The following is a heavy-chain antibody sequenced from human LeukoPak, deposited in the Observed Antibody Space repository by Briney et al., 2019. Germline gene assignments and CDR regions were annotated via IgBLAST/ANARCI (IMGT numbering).Heavy chain of an antibody. J-gene: IGHJ5*02. CDR3: ARGYCSGVSCLENRFDP. CDR2: IYYSGST. Sequence: PSETLSPTCTVSGGSISSYYWSWIRQPPGKGLEWIGYIYYSGSTNYNPSLKSRVTISVDTSKNQFSLKLSSVTAADTAVYYCARGYCSGVSCLENRFDPWGQGTLVTVSS. V-gene: IGHV4-59*01. D-gene: IGHD2-15*01. CDR1: GGSISSYY.